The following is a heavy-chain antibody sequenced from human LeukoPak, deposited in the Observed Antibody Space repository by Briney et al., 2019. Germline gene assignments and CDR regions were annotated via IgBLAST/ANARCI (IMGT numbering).Heavy chain of an antibody. Sequence: GGSLRLSCAASGFTFSSSNMNWVRQAPGKGLEWVSSISTSSSYIYYADSVKGRFTVSRDNAKKSLFLQMNSLRDEGTAVYYCARQQWLDGAYYFDYWGQGTLVTVSS. D-gene: IGHD6-19*01. CDR3: ARQQWLDGAYYFDY. CDR1: GFTFSSSN. V-gene: IGHV3-21*01. CDR2: ISTSSSYI. J-gene: IGHJ4*02.